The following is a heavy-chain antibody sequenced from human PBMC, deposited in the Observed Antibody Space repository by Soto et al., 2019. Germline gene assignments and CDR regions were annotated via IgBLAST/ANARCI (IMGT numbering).Heavy chain of an antibody. CDR3: ARGDERLAMPSGY. J-gene: IGHJ4*02. V-gene: IGHV4-59*01. CDR1: GGSISSYY. CDR2: IYYSGST. D-gene: IGHD2-2*01. Sequence: SETLSLTCTVSGGSISSYYWSWIRQPPGKGLEWIGYIYYSGSTNYNPSLKSRVTISVDTSKNQFSLKLSSVTAADTAVYYCARGDERLAMPSGYSGQGTLVPVSS.